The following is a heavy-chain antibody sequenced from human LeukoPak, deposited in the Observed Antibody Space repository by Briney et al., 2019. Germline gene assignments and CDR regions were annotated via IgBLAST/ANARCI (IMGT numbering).Heavy chain of an antibody. CDR2: INHSGST. J-gene: IGHJ5*02. CDR3: ARDSPTPYYYDSSGGFDP. CDR1: GGSFSGYY. Sequence: SETLSLTCAVYGGSFSGYYWSWIRQPPGKGLEWIGEINHSGSTNYNPSLKSRVTISVDTSKNQFSLKLSSVTAADTAVYYCARDSPTPYYYDSSGGFDPWGQGTLVTVSS. D-gene: IGHD3-22*01. V-gene: IGHV4-34*01.